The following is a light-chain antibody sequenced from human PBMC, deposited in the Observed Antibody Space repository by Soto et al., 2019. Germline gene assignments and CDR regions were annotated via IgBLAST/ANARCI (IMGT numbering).Light chain of an antibody. CDR2: EDN. Sequence: NFMLTRPHSMSESPGKTVTISCTRSSGSIASNYVQWYQQRPGSSPTTVIYEDNQRPSGVPDRFSGSIDSSSNSASLTISGLKTEDEADYYCQSYDSSTPNWVFGGGTKLTVL. V-gene: IGLV6-57*01. CDR1: SGSIASNY. J-gene: IGLJ3*02. CDR3: QSYDSSTPNWV.